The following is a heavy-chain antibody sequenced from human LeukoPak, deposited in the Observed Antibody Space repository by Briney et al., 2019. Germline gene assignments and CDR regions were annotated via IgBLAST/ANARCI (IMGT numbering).Heavy chain of an antibody. D-gene: IGHD6-13*01. V-gene: IGHV4-31*03. CDR3: ARGSPYSSTTDY. Sequence: SETLSLTCTVSGGSISSGGYYWSWIPQHPGKGLEGIGYIYYSGSTYYNPSLKSRVTISVDTSKNQFSLQLSSVTAADTAVYYCARGSPYSSTTDYWGQGTLVTVSS. CDR1: GGSISSGGYY. J-gene: IGHJ4*02. CDR2: IYYSGST.